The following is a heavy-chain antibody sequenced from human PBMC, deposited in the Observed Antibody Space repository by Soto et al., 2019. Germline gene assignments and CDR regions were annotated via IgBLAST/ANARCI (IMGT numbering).Heavy chain of an antibody. Sequence: SGPTLVNPTQTLTLTCTCSGFSLSTSGVGVGWIRQPPGKALEWLALIYWDDDKRYSPSLKSRLTITKDTSKNQVVLTMTNMEPVDTATYYCAHRPGLFYDILTGNYNWFDPWDQGTLVTVSS. J-gene: IGHJ5*02. CDR1: GFSLSTSGVG. V-gene: IGHV2-5*02. CDR3: AHRPGLFYDILTGNYNWFDP. CDR2: IYWDDDK. D-gene: IGHD3-9*01.